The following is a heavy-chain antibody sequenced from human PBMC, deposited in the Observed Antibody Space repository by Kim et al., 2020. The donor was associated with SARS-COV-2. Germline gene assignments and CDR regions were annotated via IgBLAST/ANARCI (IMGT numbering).Heavy chain of an antibody. CDR1: GFTFSSYW. Sequence: GGSLRLSCAASGFTFSSYWMSWVRQAPGKGLEWVANIKQEGSERYYVDSVKGRFTISRDDAKNSLYLQMNSLRAEDTAVYYCARAHHFCSGGSCYFWWYFDLWGRGTLVTVSS. J-gene: IGHJ2*01. CDR3: ARAHHFCSGGSCYFWWYFDL. D-gene: IGHD2-15*01. CDR2: IKQEGSER. V-gene: IGHV3-7*01.